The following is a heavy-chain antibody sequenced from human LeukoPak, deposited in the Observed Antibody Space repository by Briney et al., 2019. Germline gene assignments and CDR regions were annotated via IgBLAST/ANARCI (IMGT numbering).Heavy chain of an antibody. V-gene: IGHV3-48*02. J-gene: IGHJ4*02. Sequence: PGGSLRLSCAASGFTFSSYSMNWVRQAPGKGLEWISYISTSNSTIYYADSMKGRFTISRDNAKNSLYLQMNSLRDEDTAVYYCAREGIDGYNSFDYWGQGTLVTVSA. CDR2: ISTSNSTI. D-gene: IGHD5-24*01. CDR3: AREGIDGYNSFDY. CDR1: GFTFSSYS.